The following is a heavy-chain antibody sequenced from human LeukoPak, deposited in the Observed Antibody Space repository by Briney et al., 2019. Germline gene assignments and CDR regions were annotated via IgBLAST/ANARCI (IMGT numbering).Heavy chain of an antibody. CDR3: AKDAQRGFDYSNSLEY. V-gene: IGHV3-33*06. D-gene: IGHD4-11*01. CDR2: IWSDGTEK. Sequence: HPGRSLRLSCAASGFTYSHFGMHWVRQASGKGLEWVAVIWSDGTEKYYGDAVKGRFTISRDNSRNTLYLQMNSLRDDDTAVYYCAKDAQRGFDYSNSLEYWGQGTLVTVSS. CDR1: GFTYSHFG. J-gene: IGHJ4*02.